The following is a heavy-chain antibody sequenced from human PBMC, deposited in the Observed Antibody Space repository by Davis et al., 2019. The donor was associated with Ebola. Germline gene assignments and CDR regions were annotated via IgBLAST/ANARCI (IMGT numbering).Heavy chain of an antibody. Sequence: ASVKVSCKASRYTFTSYGISWVRQAPGQGLEWTGWNSAYNGNTNYAQKFQGKVTTTADESTSTAYMGLSSLRSEDTAVYYCARMEDIVVGFDYWGQGTLVTVSS. CDR3: ARMEDIVVGFDY. CDR1: RYTFTSYG. CDR2: NSAYNGNT. D-gene: IGHD2-2*01. J-gene: IGHJ4*02. V-gene: IGHV1-18*04.